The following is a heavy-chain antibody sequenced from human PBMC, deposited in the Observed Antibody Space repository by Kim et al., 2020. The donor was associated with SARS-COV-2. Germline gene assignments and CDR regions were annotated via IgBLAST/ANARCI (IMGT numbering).Heavy chain of an antibody. J-gene: IGHJ6*02. V-gene: IGHV1-69*13. CDR2: IIPIFGTA. Sequence: SVKVSCKASGGTFSSYAISWVRQAPGQGLEWMGGIIPIFGTANYAQKFQGRVTITADESTSTAYMELSSLRSEDTAVYYCASRSQGYYDSSGSGGMDVWGQGTTVTVSS. CDR3: ASRSQGYYDSSGSGGMDV. D-gene: IGHD3-22*01. CDR1: GGTFSSYA.